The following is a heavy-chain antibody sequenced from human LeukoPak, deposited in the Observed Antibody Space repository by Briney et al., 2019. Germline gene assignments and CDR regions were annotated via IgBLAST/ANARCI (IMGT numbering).Heavy chain of an antibody. Sequence: GGSLRLSCAASEFTFSTYEMNWVRQAPGKGLEWISYISTTGNNIYYADSVKGRFTISRDNAKNSLYLQMNSLRAEDTAVYYCARERRGYSSSWYNTFDIWGQGTMVTVSS. V-gene: IGHV3-48*03. CDR1: EFTFSTYE. CDR3: ARERRGYSSSWYNTFDI. CDR2: ISTTGNNI. J-gene: IGHJ3*02. D-gene: IGHD6-13*01.